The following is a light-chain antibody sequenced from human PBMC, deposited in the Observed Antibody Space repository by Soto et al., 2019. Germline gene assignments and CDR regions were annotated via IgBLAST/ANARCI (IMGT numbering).Light chain of an antibody. Sequence: EIVMTQSPATLSVSPGERATLSCRASQSIASTLAWYQQIPGQTPRLLIYDASTRATGVPVRFSGSGSGTDFTLTISRLEPEDFAVYYCQQYGSSGTFGQGTKVDIK. CDR2: DAS. CDR3: QQYGSSGT. V-gene: IGKV3-15*01. J-gene: IGKJ1*01. CDR1: QSIAST.